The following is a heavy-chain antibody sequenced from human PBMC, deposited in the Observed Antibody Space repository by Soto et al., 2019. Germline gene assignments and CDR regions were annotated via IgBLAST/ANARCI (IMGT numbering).Heavy chain of an antibody. D-gene: IGHD2-21*02. V-gene: IGHV3-30-3*01. CDR2: ISYDGSNK. CDR3: ARERTADMGYYYYGMDV. Sequence: HPGGTLRLFCAASGFTFSSYAMHWVRQAPGKGLEWVAVISYDGSNKYYADSVKGRFTISRDNSKNTLYLQMNSLRAEDTAVYYCARERTADMGYYYYGMDVWGQGTTVTVSS. J-gene: IGHJ6*02. CDR1: GFTFSSYA.